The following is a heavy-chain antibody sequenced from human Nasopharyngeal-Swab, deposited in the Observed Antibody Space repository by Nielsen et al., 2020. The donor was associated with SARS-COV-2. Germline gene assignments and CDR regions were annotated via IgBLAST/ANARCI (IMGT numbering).Heavy chain of an antibody. CDR3: ARDKRPTSMDL. D-gene: IGHD1-1*01. J-gene: IGHJ6*02. CDR1: GGSINSDY. Sequence: SCNVSGGSINSDYWSWIRQPAGKGLEWIGRIYSSGGTNYNPSLKSRVTMSVDKSNNQVSLKLSSVTAADTAVYYCARDKRPTSMDLWGQGTTVTVSS. CDR2: IYSSGGT. V-gene: IGHV4-4*07.